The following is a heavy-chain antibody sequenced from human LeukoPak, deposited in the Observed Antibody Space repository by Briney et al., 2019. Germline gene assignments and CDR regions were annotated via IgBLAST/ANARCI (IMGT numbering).Heavy chain of an antibody. J-gene: IGHJ4*02. V-gene: IGHV4-59*01. CDR2: IYYSGST. D-gene: IGHD3-10*01. CDR1: GGSISSYY. CDR3: ARVSITMVRSLRYYFEY. Sequence: SETLSLTCTVSGGSISSYYWGWIRQPPGKGLGWIGYIYYSGSTNYNPSLKSRVTISVDTSKNQFSLKLSSVTAADTAVYYCARVSITMVRSLRYYFEYWGQGTLVTVSS.